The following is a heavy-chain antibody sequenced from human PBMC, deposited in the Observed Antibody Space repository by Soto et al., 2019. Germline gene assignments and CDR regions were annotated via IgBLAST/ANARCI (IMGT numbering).Heavy chain of an antibody. CDR1: GFTFSSYA. D-gene: IGHD2-8*01. J-gene: IGHJ4*02. V-gene: IGHV3-30-3*01. CDR2: VSYDGNNK. CDR3: ARDSLYCINGACQRKGLDY. Sequence: LRLSCAASGFTFSSYAIHWVRQAPGKGLEWVAVVSYDGNNKYYADSVKGRFTISRDNSKNTLYLEMNSLRAEDTAVYYCARDSLYCINGACQRKGLDYWGQGTLVTVSS.